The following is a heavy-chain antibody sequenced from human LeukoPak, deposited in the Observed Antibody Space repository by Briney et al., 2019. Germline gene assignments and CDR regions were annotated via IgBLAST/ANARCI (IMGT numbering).Heavy chain of an antibody. V-gene: IGHV4-30-4*08. D-gene: IGHD2-8*01. Sequence: SETLSLTCTVSGGSISSGDYYWRWIRQPPGKGLEWIGYIYYSGSTYYDPSLKSRVTISVDTSKNQFSLKLSSVTAADTAVYYRARVHRYCTNGVCYDRPGYYFDYWGQGTLVTVSS. CDR2: IYYSGST. J-gene: IGHJ4*02. CDR1: GGSISSGDYY. CDR3: ARVHRYCTNGVCYDRPGYYFDY.